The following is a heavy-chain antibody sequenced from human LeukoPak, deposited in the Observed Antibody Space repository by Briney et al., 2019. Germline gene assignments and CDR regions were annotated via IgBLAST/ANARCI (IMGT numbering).Heavy chain of an antibody. CDR2: MYNSGYT. D-gene: IGHD6-13*01. CDR3: ARHLLVSSSWKHYFDY. J-gene: IGHJ4*02. V-gene: IGHV4-39*01. Sequence: NPSETLSLTCTVPGGSISSSGYSWGWIRQPPGKGLEWIGTMYNSGYTYYNPSLKSRLTISVDTSRNQLSLKLSSVTAADTAVFYCARHLLVSSSWKHYFDYWGQGTLVTVSS. CDR1: GGSISSSGYS.